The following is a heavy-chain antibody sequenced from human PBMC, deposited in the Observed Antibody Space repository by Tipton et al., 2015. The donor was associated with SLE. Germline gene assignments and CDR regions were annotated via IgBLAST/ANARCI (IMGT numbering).Heavy chain of an antibody. CDR2: ISAYNGNT. D-gene: IGHD3-10*01. Sequence: QSGAEVKKPGASVKVSCKASGYTFTSYGISWVRQAPGQGLEWMGWISAYNGNTNYAQKLQGRVTMTTDTSTSTAHMELRSLRSDDPAVYYCARYGSGSYAPPYYFDYWGQGTLVTVSS. V-gene: IGHV1-18*01. CDR3: ARYGSGSYAPPYYFDY. J-gene: IGHJ4*02. CDR1: GYTFTSYG.